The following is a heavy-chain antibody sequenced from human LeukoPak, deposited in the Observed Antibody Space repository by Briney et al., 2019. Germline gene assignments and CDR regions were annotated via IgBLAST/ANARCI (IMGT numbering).Heavy chain of an antibody. Sequence: SETLSLTCVLSSVSITNGYWWYCVRQTPARGLGWIGEIYNKVRTTDNPSLKSRASILINKTTNHFSMNPNSVTAAYTAVSYCAKARYNAGAAAVVLKLAERTSYFDKWGQGILVTVSS. CDR3: AKARYNAGAAAVVLKLAERTSYFDK. CDR2: IYNKVRT. CDR1: SVSITNGYW. D-gene: IGHD3-16*02. J-gene: IGHJ4*02. V-gene: IGHV4-4*02.